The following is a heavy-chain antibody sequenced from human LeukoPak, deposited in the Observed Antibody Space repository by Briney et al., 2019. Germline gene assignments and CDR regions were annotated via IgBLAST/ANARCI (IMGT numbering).Heavy chain of an antibody. CDR1: GFTFSDHY. J-gene: IGHJ4*02. CDR3: ARCSSDGYHLFDY. D-gene: IGHD6-13*01. V-gene: IGHV3-72*01. CDR2: IRNKANSYTT. Sequence: GGSLRLSCAASGFTFSDHYMDWVRQAPGKGLEWVGRIRNKANSYTTEYAASVKGRFTISRDDSKTSVSLQMSSLKTEDTAMYYCARCSSDGYHLFDYWGQGTVVTVSS.